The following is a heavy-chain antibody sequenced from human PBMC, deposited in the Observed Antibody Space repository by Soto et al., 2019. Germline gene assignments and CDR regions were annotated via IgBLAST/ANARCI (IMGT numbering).Heavy chain of an antibody. J-gene: IGHJ5*02. CDR1: GGSISSGGYS. Sequence: SETLSLTCAVSGGSISSGGYSWSWIRQPPGKGLEWIGYIYHSGSTYYNPSLKSRVTISVDRSKNQFSLKLSSVTAADTAVYYCARGRYSYGDWFDPWGQGTLVTV. V-gene: IGHV4-30-2*01. CDR3: ARGRYSYGDWFDP. CDR2: IYHSGST. D-gene: IGHD5-18*01.